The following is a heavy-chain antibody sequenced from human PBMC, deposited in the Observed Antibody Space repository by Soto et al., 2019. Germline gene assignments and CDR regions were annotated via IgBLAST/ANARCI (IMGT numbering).Heavy chain of an antibody. D-gene: IGHD3-10*01. CDR1: GITFSDCY. Sequence: QVHLVESGGGLVKPGGSLRLSCAASGITFSDCYMNWIRQAPGKGLEWVSYMSSSGDNINYAGSVRGRVPVSRDTAKNSLYLQMHSLSAEVTAIYYCARVRFGQWGYAMDVWGQGTTVTVSS. CDR2: MSSSGDNI. V-gene: IGHV3-11*01. J-gene: IGHJ6*02. CDR3: ARVRFGQWGYAMDV.